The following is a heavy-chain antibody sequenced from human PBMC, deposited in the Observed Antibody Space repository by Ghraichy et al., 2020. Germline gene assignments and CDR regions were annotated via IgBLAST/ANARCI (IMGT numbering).Heavy chain of an antibody. CDR3: ARVGTTYYDFWSGYYPPYFDY. J-gene: IGHJ4*02. CDR2: IYHSGST. V-gene: IGHV4-30-2*01. D-gene: IGHD3-3*01. Sequence: SETLSLTCAVSGGSISSGGYSWSWIRQPPGKGLEWIGYIYHSGSTYYNPSLKSRVTMSVDRSKNQFSLKLSSVTAADTAVYYCARVGTTYYDFWSGYYPPYFDYWGQGTLVTVSS. CDR1: GGSISSGGYS.